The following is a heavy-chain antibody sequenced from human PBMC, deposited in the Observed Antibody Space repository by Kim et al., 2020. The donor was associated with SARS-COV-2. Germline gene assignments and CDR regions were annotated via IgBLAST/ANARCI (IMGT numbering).Heavy chain of an antibody. CDR3: AGDGSGGTYFDY. Sequence: SETLSLTCFVSGGSLNYYYCGWIRQPPGKGLEWIGYIYTIGDTIYNPSPKSRLTFSLDTAKNEYSLNLNSVTAAGTAGCYCAGDGSGGTYFDYWGQGILVTASS. D-gene: IGHD1-1*01. CDR1: GGSLNYYY. J-gene: IGHJ4*02. V-gene: IGHV4-59*01. CDR2: IYTIGDT.